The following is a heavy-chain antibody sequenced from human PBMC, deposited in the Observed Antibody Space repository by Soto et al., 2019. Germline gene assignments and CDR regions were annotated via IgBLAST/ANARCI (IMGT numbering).Heavy chain of an antibody. Sequence: GGSLRLSCGASGFTFRSCWMHWVRQAPEKGLVWVSHINSDGRTTNYADSVKGRFTIARDNAKNTLYLQMNSLRAEDTAVYYCVRDEVGYSSGWFVGYFDYWGQGALVTVSS. CDR3: VRDEVGYSSGWFVGYFDY. CDR1: GFTFRSCW. D-gene: IGHD6-13*01. J-gene: IGHJ4*02. V-gene: IGHV3-74*01. CDR2: INSDGRTT.